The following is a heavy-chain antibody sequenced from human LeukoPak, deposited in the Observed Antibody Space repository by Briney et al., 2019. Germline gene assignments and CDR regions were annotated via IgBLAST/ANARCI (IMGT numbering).Heavy chain of an antibody. J-gene: IGHJ6*02. D-gene: IGHD3-22*01. CDR3: ARDRYYDSSGYYGTGLYYYGMDV. CDR1: GFTFSNFA. CDR2: ISYDGSNK. Sequence: GGSLRLSCVASGFTFSNFAIHWVRQAPGKGLEWVAVISYDGSNKYYADSVKGRFTISRDNSKNTLSLQMNSLRAEDTAVYYCARDRYYDSSGYYGTGLYYYGMDVWGQGTTVTVSS. V-gene: IGHV3-30*03.